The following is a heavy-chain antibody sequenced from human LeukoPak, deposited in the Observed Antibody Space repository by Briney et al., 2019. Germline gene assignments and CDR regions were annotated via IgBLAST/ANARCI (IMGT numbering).Heavy chain of an antibody. CDR3: ARRQQWLDPYFDY. CDR2: IIPIFGIA. Sequence: SVKVSCKASGGTFSSYAISWVRQAPGQGLEWMGRIIPIFGIANYAQKFQGRVTITADKSTSTAYMELSSLRSEDTAVYYCARRQQWLDPYFDYWGQGTRVTVSS. V-gene: IGHV1-69*04. D-gene: IGHD6-19*01. CDR1: GGTFSSYA. J-gene: IGHJ4*02.